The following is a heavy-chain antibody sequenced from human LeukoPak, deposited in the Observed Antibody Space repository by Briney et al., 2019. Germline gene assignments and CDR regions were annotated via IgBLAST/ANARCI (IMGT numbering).Heavy chain of an antibody. J-gene: IGHJ6*02. D-gene: IGHD4-11*01. Sequence: ASVKVSCKASGYTFTNYAMNWVRQAPGQGLEWMGWINTNTGNPTYAQGFTGRFVFSLDTSVSTAYLQISSLKAEDTAVYYCARGPPLSTVGYGMDVWGQGTTVTVSS. CDR3: ARGPPLSTVGYGMDV. V-gene: IGHV7-4-1*02. CDR2: INTNTGNP. CDR1: GYTFTNYA.